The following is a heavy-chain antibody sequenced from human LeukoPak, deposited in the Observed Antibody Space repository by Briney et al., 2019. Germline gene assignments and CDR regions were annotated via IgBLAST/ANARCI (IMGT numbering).Heavy chain of an antibody. CDR1: GFTFSSYS. CDR3: ARSVLSLRFLECFPFEDYYGMDV. D-gene: IGHD3-3*01. Sequence: GGSLRLSCAASGFTFSSYSMNWVRQAPVKGLEWVSSISSSSSYIYYADSVKGRFTISRDNAKNSLYLQMNSLRAEDTAVYYCARSVLSLRFLECFPFEDYYGMDVWGQGTTVTVSS. V-gene: IGHV3-21*01. J-gene: IGHJ6*02. CDR2: ISSSSSYI.